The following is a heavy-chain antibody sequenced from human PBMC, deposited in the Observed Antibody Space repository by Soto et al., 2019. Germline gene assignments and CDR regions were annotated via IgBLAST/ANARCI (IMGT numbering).Heavy chain of an antibody. CDR2: ISVYNGNT. CDR1: GYTFTTYG. Sequence: QVQLVQSGAEVKKPGASLKVSCKASGYTFTTYGLSWVRQAPGQGLEWMGWISVYNGNTHYARAFEGRVTMTTDTSTSTAYMELRSLRSDDTAVYYCARDREAARPWWFDPWGQGTLVTVSS. CDR3: ARDREAARPWWFDP. V-gene: IGHV1-18*04. D-gene: IGHD6-6*01. J-gene: IGHJ5*02.